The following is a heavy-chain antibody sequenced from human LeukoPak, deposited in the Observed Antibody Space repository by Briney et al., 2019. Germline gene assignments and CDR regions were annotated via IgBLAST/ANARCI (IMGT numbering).Heavy chain of an antibody. CDR2: MNPNSGNT. V-gene: IGHV1-8*01. Sequence: GASVKVSCKASGYTFTSYDINWVRQATGQGLEWMGWMNPNSGNTGYAQKFQGRVTMTRNTSISTAYMELSSLRSEDTAVYYCARDGEDIVVVPAGWFDPWGQGTLVTVSS. CDR1: GYTFTSYD. J-gene: IGHJ5*02. CDR3: ARDGEDIVVVPAGWFDP. D-gene: IGHD2-2*01.